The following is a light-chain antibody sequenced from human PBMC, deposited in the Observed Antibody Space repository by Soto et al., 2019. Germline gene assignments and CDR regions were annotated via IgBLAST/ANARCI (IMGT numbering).Light chain of an antibody. V-gene: IGKV1-33*01. J-gene: IGKJ5*01. CDR2: DAS. CDR3: QQYENLPT. CDR1: QNINNY. Sequence: DIQRTQYPFSLSASVGDRGTITFQASQNINNYLNWYQQKPGRAPKLLIYDASNLEAGVPSRFRGSGSGTDFTFTISRLQPEDLATYYCQQYENLPTFGQGTRLEIK.